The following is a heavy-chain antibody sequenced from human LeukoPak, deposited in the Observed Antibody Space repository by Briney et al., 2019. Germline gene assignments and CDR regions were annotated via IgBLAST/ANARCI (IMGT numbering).Heavy chain of an antibody. CDR3: ARGNGRDHYYDSSYYRLY. D-gene: IGHD3-22*01. Sequence: ASVKVSCKASGYTFTGYYMHWVRQAPGQGLEWMGWINPNSGGTNYAQKFQGRVTMNRDTSTSTAYMELSRLRSDDTAVYYCARGNGRDHYYDSSYYRLYWGQGTLVTVSS. CDR2: INPNSGGT. CDR1: GYTFTGYY. V-gene: IGHV1-2*02. J-gene: IGHJ4*02.